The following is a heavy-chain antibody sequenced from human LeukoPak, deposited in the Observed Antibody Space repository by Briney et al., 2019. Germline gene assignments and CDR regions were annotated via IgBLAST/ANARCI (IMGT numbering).Heavy chain of an antibody. Sequence: PSETLSLTCTVSGGSISSNGYYWGWIRQPPGKGLEWIGSIYYSGSTYYNPSLKSRVTISVDTSKNQFSLKLSSVTAADTVVYYCARRGRELLDSWGQGTLVTVSS. D-gene: IGHD1-7*01. CDR3: ARRGRELLDS. CDR2: IYYSGST. V-gene: IGHV4-39*01. J-gene: IGHJ4*02. CDR1: GGSISSNGYY.